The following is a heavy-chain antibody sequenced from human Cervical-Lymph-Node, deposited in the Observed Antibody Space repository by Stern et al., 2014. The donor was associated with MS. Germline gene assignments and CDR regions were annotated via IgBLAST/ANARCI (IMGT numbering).Heavy chain of an antibody. Sequence: QVQLQESGPGLVKPSETLSISCAVSGDSINSGAYSWAWIRQSSGKRLEYVGNLSYGGGSDYNPSLNGRVTISADMSKNQFSLKLRSVTAADTAVYYCATSYSSRLDAFDVWGQGTMVIVSS. CDR3: ATSYSSRLDAFDV. J-gene: IGHJ3*01. D-gene: IGHD6-13*01. V-gene: IGHV4-39*01. CDR2: LSYGGGS. CDR1: GDSINSGAYS.